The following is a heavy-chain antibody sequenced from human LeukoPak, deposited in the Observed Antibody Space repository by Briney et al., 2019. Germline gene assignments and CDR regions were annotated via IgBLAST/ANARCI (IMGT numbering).Heavy chain of an antibody. J-gene: IGHJ3*02. V-gene: IGHV3-20*04. CDR1: GFTFDDYG. Sequence: GGSLRLSCAASGFTFDDYGMSWVRQAPGKGLEWVSGINWNGGSTGYADPVKGRFTISRDNAKNSLYLQMNSLRAEDTALYYCARDQSAYYYDSSGYYPGAFDIWGQGTMVTVSS. CDR2: INWNGGST. D-gene: IGHD3-22*01. CDR3: ARDQSAYYYDSSGYYPGAFDI.